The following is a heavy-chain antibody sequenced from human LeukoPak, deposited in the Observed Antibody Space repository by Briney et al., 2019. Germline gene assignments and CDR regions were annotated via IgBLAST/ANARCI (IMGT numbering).Heavy chain of an antibody. CDR2: ISFTGSTI. D-gene: IGHD3-22*01. V-gene: IGHV3-48*04. CDR3: GVIGAVAFDI. CDR1: GFTFSTYN. J-gene: IGHJ3*02. Sequence: PGGSLRLSCAASGFTFSTYNMNWVRQAPGKGLEWVSYISFTGSTIYYADSVKGRFTISKDNAKNSLYLQMNSLRAEDTAVYYCGVIGAVAFDIWGQGTMVTVSS.